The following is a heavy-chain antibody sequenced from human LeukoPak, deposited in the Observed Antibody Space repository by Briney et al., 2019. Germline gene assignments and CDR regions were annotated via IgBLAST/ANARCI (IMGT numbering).Heavy chain of an antibody. CDR3: ARQVGAHPVLDY. CDR2: ISSSSSYI. Sequence: GGSLRLSCAASGLTFSSYSMNWVRQAPGKGLEWVSSISSSSSYIYYADSVKGRFTISRDNAKNSLYLQMNSLRAEDTAVYYCARQVGAHPVLDYWGQGTLVTVSS. J-gene: IGHJ4*02. D-gene: IGHD1-26*01. CDR1: GLTFSSYS. V-gene: IGHV3-21*01.